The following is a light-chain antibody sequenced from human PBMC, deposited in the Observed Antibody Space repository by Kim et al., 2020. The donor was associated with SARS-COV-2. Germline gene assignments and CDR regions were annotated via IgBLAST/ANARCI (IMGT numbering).Light chain of an antibody. Sequence: IVMTQSPLSLSVAPGEAASISCRSSQSLLHSNGYNYVDWYLQKPGQSPQVLIDLGSSRASGVPDRFTGIGSGTDFTLIISRVDAEDVGVYYCMKSLHEPTFGGGTKVDIK. CDR3: MKSLHEPT. V-gene: IGKV2-28*01. CDR2: LGS. CDR1: QSLLHSNGYNY. J-gene: IGKJ4*01.